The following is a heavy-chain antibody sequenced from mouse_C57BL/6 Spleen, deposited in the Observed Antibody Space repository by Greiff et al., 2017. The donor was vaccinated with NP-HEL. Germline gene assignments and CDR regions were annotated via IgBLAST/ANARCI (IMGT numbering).Heavy chain of an antibody. V-gene: IGHV1-85*01. CDR1: GYTFTSYD. CDR2: IYPRDGST. D-gene: IGHD2-4*01. J-gene: IGHJ2*01. Sequence: VQLQQSGPELVKPGASVKLSCKASGYTFTSYDINWVKQRPGQGLEWIGWIYPRDGSTKYNEKFKGKATLTVDTSSSTAYMELHSLTSEDSAVYFCARRGMITANYFDYWGQGTTLTVSS. CDR3: ARRGMITANYFDY.